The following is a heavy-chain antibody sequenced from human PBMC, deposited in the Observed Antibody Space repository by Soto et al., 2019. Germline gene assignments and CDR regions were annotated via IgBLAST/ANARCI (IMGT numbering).Heavy chain of an antibody. Sequence: PGGSLRLSCAASGFTFSSYAMSWVRQAPGKGLEWVSTISSSGGSTYSADSVKGRFTISRDNSKNTLYLQMDSLRAEDSAVYYFAKVAAYSSGWYSLDFWGQG. CDR2: ISSSGGST. CDR1: GFTFSSYA. J-gene: IGHJ4*02. CDR3: AKVAAYSSGWYSLDF. V-gene: IGHV3-23*01. D-gene: IGHD6-13*01.